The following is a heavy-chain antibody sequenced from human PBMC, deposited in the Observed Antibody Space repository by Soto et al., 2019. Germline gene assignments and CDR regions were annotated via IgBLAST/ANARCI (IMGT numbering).Heavy chain of an antibody. CDR3: ARDSLSSAWAHLFDN. CDR2: ISDYNGNR. J-gene: IGHJ4*02. V-gene: IGHV1-18*01. D-gene: IGHD6-19*01. Sequence: ASVKVSCKASGYTFTSFGISWVRQAPGQGLEWVGWISDYNGNRNYAQNLQGRVTMTTDTSTSTAYMELRSLRSDDTAVYYCARDSLSSAWAHLFDNWGQGTLVTVSS. CDR1: GYTFTSFG.